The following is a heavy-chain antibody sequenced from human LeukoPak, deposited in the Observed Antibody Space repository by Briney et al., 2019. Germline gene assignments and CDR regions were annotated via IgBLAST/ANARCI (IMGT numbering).Heavy chain of an antibody. CDR3: AKDHRAEYDYVWGTGDYFDY. Sequence: GGSLRLSCAASGFTFSSYGMHWVRQAPGKGLEWVAVISYDGSNKYYADSVKGRFTISRDNSKNTLYLQMSSLRAEDTAVYYCAKDHRAEYDYVWGTGDYFDYWGQGTLVTVSS. CDR1: GFTFSSYG. V-gene: IGHV3-30*18. D-gene: IGHD3-16*01. J-gene: IGHJ4*02. CDR2: ISYDGSNK.